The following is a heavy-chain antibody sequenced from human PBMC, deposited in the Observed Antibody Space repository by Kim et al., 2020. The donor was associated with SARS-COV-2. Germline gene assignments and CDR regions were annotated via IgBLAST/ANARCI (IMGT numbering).Heavy chain of an antibody. CDR3: ARGISSGCPYYYYYYAMDV. J-gene: IGHJ6*01. D-gene: IGHD6-19*01. CDR1: GGSISSYY. CDR2: IYYSGST. Sequence: SETLSLTCTVSGGSISSYYWSWIRQPPGKGLEWIGYIYYSGSTNYNPSLKSRVTISVDTSKNQFSLKLSSVTAADTAVYYCARGISSGCPYYYYYYAMDV. V-gene: IGHV4-59*01.